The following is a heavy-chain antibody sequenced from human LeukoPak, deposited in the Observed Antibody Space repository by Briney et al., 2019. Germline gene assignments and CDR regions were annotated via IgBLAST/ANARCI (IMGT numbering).Heavy chain of an antibody. CDR3: ARGIWFGELFPEMYNWFDP. D-gene: IGHD3-10*01. Sequence: SETLSLTCNVSGESISSHYWSWTRQPPGKGLEWIGYIYYSGSTNYNPSLKSRVTISVDTSKNQFSLKLSSVTAADTAVYYCARGIWFGELFPEMYNWFDPWGQGTLVTVSS. V-gene: IGHV4-59*11. CDR2: IYYSGST. J-gene: IGHJ5*02. CDR1: GESISSHY.